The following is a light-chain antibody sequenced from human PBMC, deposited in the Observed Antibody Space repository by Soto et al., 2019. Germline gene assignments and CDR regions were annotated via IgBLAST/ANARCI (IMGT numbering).Light chain of an antibody. CDR3: AVWDDSMNGHV. CDR1: SHNHGTSA. Sequence: SLLTQPPPSSGTPGHTVTPSCSGSSHNHGTSAVHWYKHLPGTAPKPLIYTNDQRPSGVPDRFSGSKSGTSASLAISGLQSEDEADYYCAVWDDSMNGHVFGAGTKVTVL. J-gene: IGLJ1*01. V-gene: IGLV1-44*01. CDR2: TND.